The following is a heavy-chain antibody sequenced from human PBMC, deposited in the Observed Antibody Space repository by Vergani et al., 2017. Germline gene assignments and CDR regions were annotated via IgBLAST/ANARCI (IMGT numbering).Heavy chain of an antibody. CDR2: IRYDGSNK. CDR3: AKWGTLDY. Sequence: QVQLVESGGGVVQPGGSLRLSCAASGFTFSSYGMHWVRQAPGKGLEWVAFIRYDGSNKYYADSVKGRFTISRDNSKNTLYLQMNSLRAEDTAVYYCAKWGTLDYWGQGTLVTVSS. V-gene: IGHV3-30*02. D-gene: IGHD1-1*01. CDR1: GFTFSSYG. J-gene: IGHJ4*02.